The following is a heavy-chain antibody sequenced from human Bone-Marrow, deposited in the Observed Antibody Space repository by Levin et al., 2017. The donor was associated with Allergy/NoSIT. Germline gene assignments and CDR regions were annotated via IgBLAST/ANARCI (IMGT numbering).Heavy chain of an antibody. J-gene: IGHJ5*01. D-gene: IGHD3-16*01. CDR2: INFRGDTT. CDR1: GFTFNNFA. Sequence: ETLSLTCAASGFTFNNFAMSWVRQAPGKGLEWVSAINFRGDTTYYADSVKGRFTVSRDNSKNMLYLQMNSLRVDDTAVYYCAQGGGSSFFDSWGQGTLVTVSS. V-gene: IGHV3-23*01. CDR3: AQGGGSSFFDS.